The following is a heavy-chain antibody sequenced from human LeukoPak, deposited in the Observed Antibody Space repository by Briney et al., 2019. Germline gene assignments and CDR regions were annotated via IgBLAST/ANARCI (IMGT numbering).Heavy chain of an antibody. V-gene: IGHV4-4*09. CDR1: GGSISSYY. CDR2: IYTSGST. CDR3: ARSRRGIAARPGGYYYYMDV. Sequence: PSETLSLTCTVSGGSISSYYWSWIRQPPGKGLEWIGYIYTSGSTNYNPSLKSRVTISVDTSKNQFSLKLSSVTAADTAVYYCARSRRGIAARPGGYYYYMDVWGKGTTVTVSS. D-gene: IGHD6-6*01. J-gene: IGHJ6*03.